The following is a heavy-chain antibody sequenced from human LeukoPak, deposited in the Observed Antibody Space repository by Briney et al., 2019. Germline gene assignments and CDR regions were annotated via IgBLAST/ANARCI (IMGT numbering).Heavy chain of an antibody. CDR2: IYYSGST. J-gene: IGHJ4*02. Sequence: SETLSLTCTVSGGSISSYYWSWIRQPPGKGLEWIGYIYYSGSTNYNPSLKSRVTISVDTSKNQFSLKLSSVTAADTAVYYCARDGRGSWYRDWGQGTLVTVSS. V-gene: IGHV4-59*01. CDR3: ARDGRGSWYRD. CDR1: GGSISSYY. D-gene: IGHD6-13*01.